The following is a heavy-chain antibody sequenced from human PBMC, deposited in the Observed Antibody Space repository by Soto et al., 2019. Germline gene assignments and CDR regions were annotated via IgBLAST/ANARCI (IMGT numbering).Heavy chain of an antibody. Sequence: QVQLQESGPGLVKPSQTLSLTCTVSGGSISSGGYYWSWIRQHPGKVLEWIGYIYYSGSTYYNPSLKSRFTLSVDTSKLQFSLKLSSVTAADTAVYYCAGSDSGSPGVTLRYWGQGTLVTVSS. J-gene: IGHJ4*02. CDR2: IYYSGST. V-gene: IGHV4-31*03. D-gene: IGHD1-26*01. CDR1: GGSISSGGYY. CDR3: AGSDSGSPGVTLRY.